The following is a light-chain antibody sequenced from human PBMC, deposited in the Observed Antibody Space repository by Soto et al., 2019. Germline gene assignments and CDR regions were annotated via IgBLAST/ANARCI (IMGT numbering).Light chain of an antibody. CDR2: GAS. J-gene: IGKJ2*01. Sequence: EIVMTQSPATLSVSPGESATLSCRASQSVSSSYLAWYQQKPGQAPRLLIYGASSRATGIPDRFSGSGSGTDFTLTISSLEPEDFAVYYCHQYGLSPRHPFGQGTKVDIK. CDR3: HQYGLSPRHP. CDR1: QSVSSSY. V-gene: IGKV3-20*01.